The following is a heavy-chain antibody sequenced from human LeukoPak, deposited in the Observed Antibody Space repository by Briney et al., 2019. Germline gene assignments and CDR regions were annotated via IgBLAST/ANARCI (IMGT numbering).Heavy chain of an antibody. D-gene: IGHD5-18*01. CDR2: IRYDGSNK. CDR1: GFTFSTYG. Sequence: GGSLRLSCATSGFTFSTYGMHWVRQPPGKGLEWVAFIRYDGSNKDYADSVKGRFTISRDNSKNTLYLQMNSLRAEDTAVYYCAKDHTATPFDYWGQGTLVTVSS. CDR3: AKDHTATPFDY. V-gene: IGHV3-30*02. J-gene: IGHJ4*02.